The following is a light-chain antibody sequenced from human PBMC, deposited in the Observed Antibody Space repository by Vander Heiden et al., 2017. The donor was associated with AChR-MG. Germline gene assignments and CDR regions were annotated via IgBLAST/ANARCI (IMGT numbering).Light chain of an antibody. J-gene: IGKJ2*01. V-gene: IGKV1-5*01. CDR2: DAS. CDR1: QTINSW. Sequence: DIQMTQSPSTLSASVGDRVTITCRASQTINSWLAWYQQKPGKAPKLLIYDASSLGSGVPSRFSGSGSGTEFTLTVSSLQPDDVATYYCQYYNSDLSMYTFGQGTKLEIK. CDR3: QYYNSDLSMYT.